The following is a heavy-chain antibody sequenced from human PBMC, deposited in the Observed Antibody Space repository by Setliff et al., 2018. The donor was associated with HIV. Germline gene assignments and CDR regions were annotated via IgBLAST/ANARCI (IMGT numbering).Heavy chain of an antibody. D-gene: IGHD5-18*01. CDR3: ASFHSYGFNDAFDI. CDR1: GFTFSDYY. Sequence: GGSLRLSCAASGFTFSDYYMSWIRQAPGKGLEWVSYISSSGSTIYYADSVKGRFTISRDNAKNSLYLQMNSLRAEDTAVYYCASFHSYGFNDAFDIWGQGTMVTVSS. J-gene: IGHJ3*02. CDR2: ISSSGSTI. V-gene: IGHV3-11*04.